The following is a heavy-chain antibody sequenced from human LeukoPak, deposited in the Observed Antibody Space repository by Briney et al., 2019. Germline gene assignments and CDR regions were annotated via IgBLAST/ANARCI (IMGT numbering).Heavy chain of an antibody. D-gene: IGHD3-22*01. CDR3: AKVSSSSGYFIH. CDR1: GFTFSSYA. CDR2: ISVSGGST. V-gene: IGHV3-23*01. Sequence: GGSLRLSCAASGFTFSSYAIHWVRQAPGKGLEWVSGISVSGGSTYYADSVKGRFTISRDNSKNTLYLQTNSLRVGDTAVYYCAKVSSSSGYFIHWGQGTLVTVSS. J-gene: IGHJ4*02.